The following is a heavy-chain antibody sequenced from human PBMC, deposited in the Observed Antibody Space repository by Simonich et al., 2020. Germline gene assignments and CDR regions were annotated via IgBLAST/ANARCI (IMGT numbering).Heavy chain of an antibody. Sequence: EVQLVESGGGLVQPGGSLRLSCAASGFPFSSYWMHWVRQAPWKGRVWVSRINSDGRSTSYPDSGKGRFTIARDNAKNTLYLQMNSLRAEDTAVYYCARDYSNYDAFDIWGQGTMVTVSS. CDR1: GFPFSSYW. D-gene: IGHD4-4*01. CDR2: INSDGRST. V-gene: IGHV3-74*01. CDR3: ARDYSNYDAFDI. J-gene: IGHJ3*02.